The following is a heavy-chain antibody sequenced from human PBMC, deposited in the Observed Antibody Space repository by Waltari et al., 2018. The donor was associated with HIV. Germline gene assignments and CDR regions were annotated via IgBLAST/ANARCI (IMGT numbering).Heavy chain of an antibody. D-gene: IGHD3-3*01. CDR1: GYPFIAFD. CDR2: MNPDNGDA. V-gene: IGHV1-8*02. Sequence: QVQLVQSGAEIKQPRASVRISCTAFGYPFIAFDINWVRRPPGRGLEWVGWMNPDNGDAGYGHKFKGRFSLTRDTSTDTAYMDVDNLKSEDTAIYYCTKGRRGALFGDEWGQGTLVTVSS. J-gene: IGHJ4*02. CDR3: TKGRRGALFGDE.